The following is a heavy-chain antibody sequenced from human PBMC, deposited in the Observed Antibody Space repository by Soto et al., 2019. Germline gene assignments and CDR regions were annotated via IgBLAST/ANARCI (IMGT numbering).Heavy chain of an antibody. D-gene: IGHD3-10*01. CDR1: GFTFSSYA. V-gene: IGHV3-30-3*01. J-gene: IGHJ4*02. Sequence: QVQLVESGGGVVQPGRSLRLSCAASGFTFSSYAMHWVRQAPGKGLEWVAVISYDGSNKYYADSVKGRFTISRDNSKNTLYLQMNSLRAEDTAVYYCAREKLWFGESMYYFDYWGQGTLVTVSS. CDR3: AREKLWFGESMYYFDY. CDR2: ISYDGSNK.